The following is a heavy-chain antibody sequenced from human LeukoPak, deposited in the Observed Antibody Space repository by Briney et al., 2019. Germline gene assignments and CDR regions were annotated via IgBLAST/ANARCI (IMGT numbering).Heavy chain of an antibody. CDR3: ARDFEGPFDY. CDR1: GFTFSDYW. Sequence: GGSLRLSCVASGFTFSDYWMSWVRQAPGKGLEWVANIKPDGSEKSYVDSVKGRFTISRDNAKSTLYLQMNSLRAEDTAVYCCARDFEGPFDYWGQGTLVTVSS. J-gene: IGHJ4*02. CDR2: IKPDGSEK. V-gene: IGHV3-7*01.